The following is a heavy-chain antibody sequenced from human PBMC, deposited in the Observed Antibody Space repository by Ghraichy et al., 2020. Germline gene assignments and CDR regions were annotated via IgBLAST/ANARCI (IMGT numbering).Heavy chain of an antibody. J-gene: IGHJ6*02. Sequence: GGSLRLSCAASGFAFSTYSMTWVRQAPGKRLEWVSYITSRSTTIYYADSVEGRFTVFRDNARNSLYLQMYSLRDEDTAVYYCARDNPNSGFEFHYSLDVWGQGPTVTVSS. CDR2: ITSRSTTI. V-gene: IGHV3-48*02. CDR1: GFAFSTYS. D-gene: IGHD5-12*01. CDR3: ARDNPNSGFEFHYSLDV.